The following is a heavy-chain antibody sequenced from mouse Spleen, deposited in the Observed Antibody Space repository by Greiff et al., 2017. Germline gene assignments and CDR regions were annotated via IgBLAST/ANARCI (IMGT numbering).Heavy chain of an antibody. J-gene: IGHJ3*01. D-gene: IGHD6-2*01. V-gene: IGHV14-3*02. CDR3: ASFSLAWFAY. CDR1: GFNIKDTY. Sequence: EVHLVESGAELVKPGASVKLSCTASGFNIKDTYMHWVKQRPEQGLEWIGRIDPANGNTKYDPKFQGKATITADTSSNTAYLQLSSLTSEDTAVYYCASFSLAWFAYWGQGTLVPVSA. CDR2: IDPANGNT.